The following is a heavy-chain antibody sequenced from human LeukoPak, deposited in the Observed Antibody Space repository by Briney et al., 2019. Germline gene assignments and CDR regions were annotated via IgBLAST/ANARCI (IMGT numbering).Heavy chain of an antibody. CDR1: GFAFNTYG. J-gene: IGHJ4*02. V-gene: IGHV3-23*01. CDR2: ISGSGGNT. D-gene: IGHD7-27*01. Sequence: GGSLRLFCAASGFAFNTYGMSWVRQAPGKGLEWVSAISGSGGNTYYADSVKGRFTISRDNSKNTLYLQMNSLRAEDTALYYCAKDRTWGLDYWGQGTLVTVSS. CDR3: AKDRTWGLDY.